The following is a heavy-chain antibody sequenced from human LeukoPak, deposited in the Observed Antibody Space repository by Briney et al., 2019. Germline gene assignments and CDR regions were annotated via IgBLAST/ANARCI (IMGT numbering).Heavy chain of an antibody. D-gene: IGHD3-22*01. V-gene: IGHV3-30*18. Sequence: PGGSLRLSCAASGFTFSSYGMHWVRQAPGKGLEWVAVISYDGSNKYHADSVQGRFTISRDNSKNTLYLQMNSLRAEDTAVYYCAKDIDYDSSGYPFDYWGQGTLVTVSS. CDR3: AKDIDYDSSGYPFDY. J-gene: IGHJ4*02. CDR1: GFTFSSYG. CDR2: ISYDGSNK.